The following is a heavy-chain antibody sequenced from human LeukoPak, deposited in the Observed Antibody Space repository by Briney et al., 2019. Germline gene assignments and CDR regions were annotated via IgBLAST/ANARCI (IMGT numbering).Heavy chain of an antibody. CDR3: ARDSPLSPYDY. J-gene: IGHJ4*02. V-gene: IGHV1-3*01. CDR1: GYTFIRNA. CDR2: INVGNGKT. Sequence: ASVKVSCKASGYTFIRNAMHWVRQAPGQRLEWMGWINVGNGKTKYSQKFQGRVTIPRDTSASTAYMEVSSLRSEDTAVYYCARDSPLSPYDYWGQGTLVTVSS. D-gene: IGHD3-16*02.